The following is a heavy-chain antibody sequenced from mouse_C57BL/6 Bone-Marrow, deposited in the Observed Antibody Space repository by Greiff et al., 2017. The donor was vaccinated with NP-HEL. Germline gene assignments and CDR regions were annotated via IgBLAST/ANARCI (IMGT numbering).Heavy chain of an antibody. D-gene: IGHD1-1*01. J-gene: IGHJ4*01. Sequence: QVQLQQSGAELVRPGASVKLSCKASGYTFTDYYINWVKQRPGQGLEWIARIYPGSGNTYYNEKFKGKATLTAEKSSSTAYMQLSSLTSEDSAVYFCAKSPIYYYGSSSLYYAMDYWGQGTSVTVSS. CDR3: AKSPIYYYGSSSLYYAMDY. CDR2: IYPGSGNT. V-gene: IGHV1-76*01. CDR1: GYTFTDYY.